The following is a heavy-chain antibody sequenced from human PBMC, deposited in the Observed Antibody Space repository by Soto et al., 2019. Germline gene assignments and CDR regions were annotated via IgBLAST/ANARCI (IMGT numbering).Heavy chain of an antibody. V-gene: IGHV4-38-2*01. CDR2: IYHSGST. D-gene: IGHD5-18*01. CDR3: ARAPLTDTAMVSDY. CDR1: GYSIRSGYD. Sequence: PSETLSLTCAVSGYSIRSGYDWGWIRQPPGKGLEWIGSIYHSGSTYYNPSLKSRVTISVDTSKNQFSLKLSSVTAADTAVYYCARAPLTDTAMVSDYWGQGTLVTVSS. J-gene: IGHJ4*02.